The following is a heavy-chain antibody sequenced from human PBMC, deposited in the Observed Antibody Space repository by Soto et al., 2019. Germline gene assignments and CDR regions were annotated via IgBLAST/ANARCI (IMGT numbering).Heavy chain of an antibody. CDR3: ARARFDSWSHIYYGLDV. V-gene: IGHV4-34*01. J-gene: IGHJ6*02. CDR2: ITHGGST. Sequence: SETLSLTCGVYGGSFSAYSRTWLRQSPGKGLEWIGEITHGGSTDYNPALKSRLVMSVDTSKNQFSLRVTSVTAADAAAYFCARARFDSWSHIYYGLDVWGQGTTVTVSS. CDR1: GGSFSAYS. D-gene: IGHD3-3*01.